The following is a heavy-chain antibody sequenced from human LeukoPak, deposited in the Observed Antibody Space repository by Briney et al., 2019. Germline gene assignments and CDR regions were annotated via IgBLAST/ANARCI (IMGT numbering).Heavy chain of an antibody. Sequence: GGSLRLSCAASGVTFSSYGMHWVRQAPGKGLEWEAVISYDGSNKYYADSVKGRFTISRDNSKNTLYLQMNSLRAEDTAVYYCAKVGGITGTKGDYWGQGTLVTVSS. D-gene: IGHD1-20*01. V-gene: IGHV3-30*18. CDR2: ISYDGSNK. CDR1: GVTFSSYG. CDR3: AKVGGITGTKGDY. J-gene: IGHJ4*02.